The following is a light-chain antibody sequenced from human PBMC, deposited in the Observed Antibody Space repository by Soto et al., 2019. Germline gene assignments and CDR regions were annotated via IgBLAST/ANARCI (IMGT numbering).Light chain of an antibody. J-gene: IGKJ1*01. CDR2: GAS. Sequence: EIVLPHSPAPLSASPGERVPLACRARQFVSTRLAWYQQRPGQVPRLLIYGASTRATGIPARFSGSGSGTAFTLTISSLQSEDFAVYYCQQYNNWPRTFGQGTKVDI. V-gene: IGKV3-15*01. CDR3: QQYNNWPRT. CDR1: QFVSTR.